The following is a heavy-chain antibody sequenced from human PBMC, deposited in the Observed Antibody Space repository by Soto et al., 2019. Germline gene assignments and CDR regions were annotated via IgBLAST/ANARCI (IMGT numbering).Heavy chain of an antibody. Sequence: GGSLRLSCAASGFTFSSYGMHWVRQAPGKGLEWVAVISDDGSNKYYADSVKGRFTISRDNSKNTLYLQMNSLRAEDTAVYYCAKDISGASWFDPWGQGTLVTVSS. V-gene: IGHV3-30*18. CDR2: ISDDGSNK. CDR3: AKDISGASWFDP. J-gene: IGHJ5*02. CDR1: GFTFSSYG. D-gene: IGHD1-26*01.